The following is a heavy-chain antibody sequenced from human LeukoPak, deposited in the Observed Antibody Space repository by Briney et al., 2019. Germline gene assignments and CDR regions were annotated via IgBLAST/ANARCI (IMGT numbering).Heavy chain of an antibody. D-gene: IGHD2-2*01. Sequence: PSETLSLTCTVSGGSISSGGYYWSWIRQHPGKGLEWIGYIYYSGSTYYNPSLKSRVTISVDTSKNQFSLKLSPVTAADTAVYYCARAAYCSSTSCYGWFDPWGQGTLVTVSS. CDR2: IYYSGST. CDR3: ARAAYCSSTSCYGWFDP. J-gene: IGHJ5*02. CDR1: GGSISSGGYY. V-gene: IGHV4-31*03.